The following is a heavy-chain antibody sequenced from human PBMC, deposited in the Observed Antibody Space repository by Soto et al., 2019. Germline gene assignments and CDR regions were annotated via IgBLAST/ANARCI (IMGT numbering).Heavy chain of an antibody. V-gene: IGHV1-18*01. CDR1: GYTFTSYG. D-gene: IGHD3-9*01. Sequence: QVQLVQSGAEVKKPGASVKVSCKASGYTFTSYGISWVRQAPGQGLEWMGWISAYNGNTNYAQKLQGRVTMTTDTTTSTAYMELRSLRSDDTAVYYCARSSYDILTGDVYWGMDVWGQGTTVTVSS. CDR2: ISAYNGNT. J-gene: IGHJ6*02. CDR3: ARSSYDILTGDVYWGMDV.